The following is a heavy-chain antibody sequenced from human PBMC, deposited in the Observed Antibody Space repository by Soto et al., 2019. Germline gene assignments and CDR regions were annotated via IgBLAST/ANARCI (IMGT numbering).Heavy chain of an antibody. CDR3: AKAHSGVTRAFDY. J-gene: IGHJ4*02. Sequence: GGSLRLSCAASGFTFSSYAMSWVRQAPGKGLEWVSAISGGSGSTYYADSVKGRFTISRDNSKNTLYLQMNSLRAEDTALYYCAKAHSGVTRAFDYWGQGTLVTVSS. D-gene: IGHD6-25*01. CDR1: GFTFSSYA. V-gene: IGHV3-23*01. CDR2: ISGGSGST.